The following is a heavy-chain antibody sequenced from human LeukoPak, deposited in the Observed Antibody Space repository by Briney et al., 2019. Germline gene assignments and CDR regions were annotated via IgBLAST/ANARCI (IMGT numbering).Heavy chain of an antibody. V-gene: IGHV1-2*02. D-gene: IGHD5-12*01. Sequence: GSSVKVSCKASGGTFSSYAISWVRQAPGQGLEWMGWINPNSGGTDYAQKFQGRVTMTRDTSISTAYLELTSLRSDDTAVYYCARGSAYDYRAFDIWGQGTTVTVSS. CDR1: GGTFSSYA. J-gene: IGHJ3*02. CDR2: INPNSGGT. CDR3: ARGSAYDYRAFDI.